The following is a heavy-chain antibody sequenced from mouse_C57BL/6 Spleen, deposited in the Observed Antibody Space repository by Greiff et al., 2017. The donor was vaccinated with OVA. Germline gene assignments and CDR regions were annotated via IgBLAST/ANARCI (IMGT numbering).Heavy chain of an antibody. CDR3: ATTRESRYYFDY. D-gene: IGHD2-1*01. Sequence: VQLQQSGPELVKPGASVKISCKASGYTFTDYYMNWVKQSPGKSLEWIGDINPNNGCTSYNHKFKGKSTLTVDKSSSTAYMQLRSLTSEDYATDNCATTRESRYYFDYWGQGTTLTVSA. V-gene: IGHV1-26*01. CDR2: INPNNGCT. J-gene: IGHJ2*01. CDR1: GYTFTDYY.